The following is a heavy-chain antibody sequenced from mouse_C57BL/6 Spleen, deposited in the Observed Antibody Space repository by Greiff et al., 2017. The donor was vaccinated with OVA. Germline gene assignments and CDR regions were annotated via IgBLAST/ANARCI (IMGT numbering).Heavy chain of an antibody. CDR3: ARKERGPAYFDY. CDR2: IYPGSGST. Sequence: QVQLQQPGAELVKPGASVKMSCKASGYTFTSYWITWVKQRPGQGLEWIGDIYPGSGSTNYNEKFKSKATLTVDTSSSTAYMQLSSLTSEDSAVYYGARKERGPAYFDYWGQGTTLTVSS. CDR1: GYTFTSYW. D-gene: IGHD3-3*01. J-gene: IGHJ2*01. V-gene: IGHV1-55*01.